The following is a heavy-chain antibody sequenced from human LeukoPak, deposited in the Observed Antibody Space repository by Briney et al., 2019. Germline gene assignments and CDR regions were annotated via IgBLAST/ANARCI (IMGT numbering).Heavy chain of an antibody. CDR1: GFSFSVYW. CDR3: ARGQRRHTDMAPSFDY. D-gene: IGHD5-18*01. V-gene: IGHV3-74*01. CDR2: INSDGSST. J-gene: IGHJ4*02. Sequence: GGSLRLSCAASGFSFSVYWMHWVRQAPGKGLVWVSRINSDGSSTSYADSVKGRFTISRDNSKNTLYLQMNSLSPEDTAVYYCARGQRRHTDMAPSFDYWGQGTLVTVSS.